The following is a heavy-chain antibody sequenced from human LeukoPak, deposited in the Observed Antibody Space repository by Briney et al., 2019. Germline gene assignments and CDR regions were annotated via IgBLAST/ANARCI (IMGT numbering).Heavy chain of an antibody. CDR2: ISSSSSYI. CDR3: ARAGGSYQVFDY. D-gene: IGHD1-26*01. Sequence: GGSLRLSCAASGFTFSSYSMNWVRQAPGKGLEWVSSISSSSSYIYYADSVKGRFTISRDNAKNSLYLQMNSLRAEDTAVYYCARAGGSYQVFDYWGQGTLVTVSS. V-gene: IGHV3-21*01. CDR1: GFTFSSYS. J-gene: IGHJ4*02.